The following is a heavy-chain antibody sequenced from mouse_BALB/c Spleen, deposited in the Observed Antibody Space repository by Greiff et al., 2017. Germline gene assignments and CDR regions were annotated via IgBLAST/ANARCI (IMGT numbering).Heavy chain of an antibody. J-gene: IGHJ2*01. CDR1: GYAFSSSW. D-gene: IGHD2-1*01. CDR2: IYPGDGDT. CDR3: ARSTNY. Sequence: VQLQQSGPELVKPGASVKISCKASGYAFSSSWMNWVKQRPGQGLEWIGRIYPGDGDTNYNGKFKGKATLTADKSSSTAYMQLSSLTSVDSAVYFCARSTNYWGQGTTLTVSS. V-gene: IGHV1-82*01.